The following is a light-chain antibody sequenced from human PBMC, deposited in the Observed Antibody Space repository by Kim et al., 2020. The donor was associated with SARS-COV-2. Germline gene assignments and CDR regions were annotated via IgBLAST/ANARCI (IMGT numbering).Light chain of an antibody. Sequence: SVGDRVTITCRASQGISNFLAWYQQKPGKVPKLLMFAASSLQSRVPSRFSGSGSGTDFTLTISSLQPEDVATYYCQMYNSAPTWTFGQGTKVDIK. CDR2: AAS. J-gene: IGKJ1*01. CDR3: QMYNSAPTWT. V-gene: IGKV1-27*01. CDR1: QGISNF.